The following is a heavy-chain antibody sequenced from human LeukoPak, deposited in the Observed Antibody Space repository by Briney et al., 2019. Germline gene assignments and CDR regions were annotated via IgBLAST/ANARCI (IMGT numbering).Heavy chain of an antibody. D-gene: IGHD4-17*01. CDR3: ARAYGYGDYVS. J-gene: IGHJ4*02. Sequence: SETLSLTCTVSGVSISSYYWSWIRQPPGKGLEWIGYIYYSGSTNYNPSLKSRVTISVDTSKNQFSLKLSSVTAADTAVYYCARAYGYGDYVSWGQGTLVTVSS. V-gene: IGHV4-59*01. CDR2: IYYSGST. CDR1: GVSISSYY.